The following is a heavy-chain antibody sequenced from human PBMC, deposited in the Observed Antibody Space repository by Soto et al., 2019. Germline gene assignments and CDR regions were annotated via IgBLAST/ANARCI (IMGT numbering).Heavy chain of an antibody. J-gene: IGHJ4*02. Sequence: QLQLQESGSGLVKPSQTLSLTCAVSGGSISSGGYSWSWIRQPPGKGLEWIGYIYHSGSTYYNPSPKGRVTIQVDRSKNQFSLKLSSVTAADTAVYYCARVQYSYADYWGQGTLLTVSS. CDR2: IYHSGST. D-gene: IGHD5-18*01. V-gene: IGHV4-30-2*01. CDR3: ARVQYSYADY. CDR1: GGSISSGGYS.